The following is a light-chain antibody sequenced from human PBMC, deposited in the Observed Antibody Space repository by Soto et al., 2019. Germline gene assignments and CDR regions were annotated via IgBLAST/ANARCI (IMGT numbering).Light chain of an antibody. CDR1: QSVSSY. CDR3: QQRSNWIT. V-gene: IGKV3-11*01. Sequence: EIVLTQSPATLSLSPGERATLSSRASQSVSSYLAWYQQKPGQAPRLLIYDASNRATGIPARFSGSGSGTDFTLTISSLEPEDFAVYYCQQRSNWITFGQGTRLEI. J-gene: IGKJ5*01. CDR2: DAS.